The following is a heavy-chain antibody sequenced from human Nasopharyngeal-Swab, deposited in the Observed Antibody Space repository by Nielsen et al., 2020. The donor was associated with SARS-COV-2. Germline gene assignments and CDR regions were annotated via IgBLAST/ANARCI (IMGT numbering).Heavy chain of an antibody. CDR2: IRYDGSNK. D-gene: IGHD6-19*01. Sequence: GGSLRLSCAASGFTFSSYGMHWVRQAPGKGLEWVAFIRYDGSNKYYADSVKGRFTISRDNSKNTLYLQMNSLRAEDTAVYYCAKDLRGWYRAYMDVWGKGTTVTVSS. CDR3: AKDLRGWYRAYMDV. J-gene: IGHJ6*03. V-gene: IGHV3-30*02. CDR1: GFTFSSYG.